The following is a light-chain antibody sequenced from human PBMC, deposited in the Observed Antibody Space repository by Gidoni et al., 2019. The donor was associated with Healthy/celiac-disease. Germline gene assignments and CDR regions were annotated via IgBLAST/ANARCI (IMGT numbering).Light chain of an antibody. V-gene: IGLV1-44*01. CDR2: SNN. Sequence: QSVLPQPPSASGPPGQRVTISCSGSSSNIGSNTVNWYQQLPGTAPKLLIYSNNQRPSGVPDRFSGSKSGTSASLAISGLQSEDEADYYCAAWDDSLNGPVFGGGTKL. CDR1: SSNIGSNT. J-gene: IGLJ2*01. CDR3: AAWDDSLNGPV.